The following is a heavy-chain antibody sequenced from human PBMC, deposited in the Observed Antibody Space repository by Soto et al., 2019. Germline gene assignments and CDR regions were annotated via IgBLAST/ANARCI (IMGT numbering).Heavy chain of an antibody. CDR3: AKDQTPGLS. CDR2: ISGSGGHI. V-gene: IGHV3-23*01. Sequence: GGSLRLSCAASGFTFGNYAMSWVRQTPGKGLEWVSSISGSGGHIYYTGSVKGRFTISRDNSKNTLYLQMNSLRVDDTAMYYCAKDQTPGLSWGQGTLVTVSS. CDR1: GFTFGNYA. J-gene: IGHJ5*02.